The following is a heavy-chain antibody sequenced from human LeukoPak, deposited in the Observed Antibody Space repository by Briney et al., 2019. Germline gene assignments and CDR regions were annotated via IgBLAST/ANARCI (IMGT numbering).Heavy chain of an antibody. CDR1: GYTFTSYY. J-gene: IGHJ5*01. Sequence: ASVTVSCTASGYTFTSYYIHWVRQAPAQGLEWMGIINPSSGGTSYAQKFQGRITMTRDTSTSTIYMELSSLRSEDTAVYYCARDRSSGWSFDFWGQGTLVTVSS. CDR2: INPSSGGT. D-gene: IGHD6-19*01. V-gene: IGHV1-46*01. CDR3: ARDRSSGWSFDF.